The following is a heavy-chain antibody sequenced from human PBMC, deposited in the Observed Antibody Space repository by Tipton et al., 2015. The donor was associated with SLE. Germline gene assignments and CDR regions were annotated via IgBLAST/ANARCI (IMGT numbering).Heavy chain of an antibody. D-gene: IGHD6-6*01. V-gene: IGHV4-59*12. CDR2: IYYSGRT. CDR3: ARKATEAPPYWYFDL. Sequence: TLSLTCTVSGDSITSYYWNWIRQPPGKGLEWIGYIYYSGRTNYNPSLTGRVAISVDNSNNQFSLRLSSVTAADTALYYCARKATEAPPYWYFDLWGRGTLVTVSS. CDR1: GDSITSYY. J-gene: IGHJ2*01.